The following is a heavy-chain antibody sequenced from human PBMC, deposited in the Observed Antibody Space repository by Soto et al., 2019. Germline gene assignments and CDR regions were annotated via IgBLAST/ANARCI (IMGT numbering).Heavy chain of an antibody. CDR3: TTDRGITIFGVVITPFYFDY. CDR1: GFSFTTYG. D-gene: IGHD3-3*01. V-gene: IGHV3-15*07. Sequence: GFLRLSCVVSGFSFTTYGMHWVRRAPGKGLEWVGRIKSKTDGGTTDYAAPVKGRFTISRDDSKNTLYLQMNSLKTEDTAVYYCTTDRGITIFGVVITPFYFDYWGQGTLVTVSS. J-gene: IGHJ4*02. CDR2: IKSKTDGGTT.